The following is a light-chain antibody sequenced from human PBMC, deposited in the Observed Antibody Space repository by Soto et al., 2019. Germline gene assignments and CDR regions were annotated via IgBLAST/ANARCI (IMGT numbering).Light chain of an antibody. CDR3: LSYAGSSTRV. V-gene: IGLV2-11*01. CDR2: DVT. J-gene: IGLJ1*01. CDR1: SSDVGGYNY. Sequence: QSALTQPRSVSGSPGQSVTISCTGTSSDVGGYNYVSWYQQHPGKAPKLMIYDVTKRPSGAPDRFSGSKSGNTASLTISGLQADDEADYCCLSYAGSSTRVFGTGTKVTVL.